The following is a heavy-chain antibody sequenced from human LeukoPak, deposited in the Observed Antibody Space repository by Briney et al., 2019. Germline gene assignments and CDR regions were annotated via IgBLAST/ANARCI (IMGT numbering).Heavy chain of an antibody. D-gene: IGHD6-19*01. Sequence: SQTLSLTCTVSGGSISSGSYYWSWIRQPAGKGLDWIGRTHTRGITNYNPSLKSRVTISVDTSKNQFSLKLSSVTAADTAVYYCARGMWGIAVAGRHAFDIWGQGTMVTVSS. CDR1: GGSISSGSYY. CDR2: THTRGIT. J-gene: IGHJ3*02. CDR3: ARGMWGIAVAGRHAFDI. V-gene: IGHV4-61*02.